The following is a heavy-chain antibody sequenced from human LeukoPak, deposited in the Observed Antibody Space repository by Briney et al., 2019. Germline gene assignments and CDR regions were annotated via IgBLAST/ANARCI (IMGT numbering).Heavy chain of an antibody. CDR1: GYTFTSYG. Sequence: ASVKVSCKASGYTFTSYGTSSVRQAPGQGLEWMGWISAYNGNTNYAQKLQGRVTMTTDTSTSTAYMELRSLRSDDTAVYYCARYYDSSGYYYTPFDYWGQGTLVTVSS. J-gene: IGHJ4*02. CDR3: ARYYDSSGYYYTPFDY. V-gene: IGHV1-18*01. CDR2: ISAYNGNT. D-gene: IGHD3-22*01.